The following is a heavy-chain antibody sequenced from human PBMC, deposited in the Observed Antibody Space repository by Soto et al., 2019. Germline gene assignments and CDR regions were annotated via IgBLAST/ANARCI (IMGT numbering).Heavy chain of an antibody. CDR1: GHSVASNSAA. J-gene: IGHJ4*02. CDR2: TYYRSKWYN. D-gene: IGHD1-26*01. CDR3: ARGEQYSGRIFDY. V-gene: IGHV6-1*01. Sequence: SHTLSLTCGISGHSVASNSAAWNLLRQSPSRGLEWLGRTYYRSKWYNDYAVSVESRITINPDTSKNHFSLQLNFVTPEDTAVYFCARGEQYSGRIFDYWGQGTLVTVSS.